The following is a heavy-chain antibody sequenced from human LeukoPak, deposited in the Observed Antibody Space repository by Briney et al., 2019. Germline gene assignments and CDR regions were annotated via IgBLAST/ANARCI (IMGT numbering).Heavy chain of an antibody. CDR3: AATYYYDGSGDY. CDR1: GFTFSTYE. V-gene: IGHV3-48*03. D-gene: IGHD3-22*01. CDR2: ISSTGSNI. Sequence: GGSLRLSCAASGFTFSTYEMDWVRQAPGKGLEWVSYISSTGSNIYYADSVKGRFTISRDNAKNSLYLLMNSLRTEDTAVYYCAATYYYDGSGDYWGQGTLVTVSS. J-gene: IGHJ4*02.